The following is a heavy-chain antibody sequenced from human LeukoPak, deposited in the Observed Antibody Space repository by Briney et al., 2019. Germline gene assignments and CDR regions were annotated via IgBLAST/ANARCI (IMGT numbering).Heavy chain of an antibody. Sequence: SVKVSCKASGGTFSSYAISWVRQAPGQGLEWMGRIIPIFGTANYAQKFQGRVTITTDESTSTAYMELSSLRSEDTAVYYCASWAGKRPVAAAGTEGYWGQGTLVAVSS. CDR1: GGTFSSYA. V-gene: IGHV1-69*05. CDR2: IIPIFGTA. J-gene: IGHJ4*02. CDR3: ASWAGKRPVAAAGTEGY. D-gene: IGHD6-13*01.